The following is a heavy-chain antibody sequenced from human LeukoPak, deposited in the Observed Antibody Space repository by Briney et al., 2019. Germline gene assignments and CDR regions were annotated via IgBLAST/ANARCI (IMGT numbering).Heavy chain of an antibody. CDR1: GYTFTGYY. J-gene: IGHJ4*02. Sequence: ASVKVSCKASGYTFTGYYMHWVRQAPEQGLEWMGWINPNSCGTNYAQKFQGRVTMTRDTSISTAYMELSRLRSDDTAVYYCARTITGTTDFDYWGQGTLVTLSS. CDR3: ARTITGTTDFDY. CDR2: INPNSCGT. D-gene: IGHD1-7*01. V-gene: IGHV1-2*02.